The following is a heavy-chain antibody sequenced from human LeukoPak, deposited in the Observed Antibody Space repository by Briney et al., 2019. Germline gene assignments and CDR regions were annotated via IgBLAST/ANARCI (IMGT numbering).Heavy chain of an antibody. Sequence: PSETLSLTCTVSGGSISSYYWSWIRQPPGKGLEWIGYIYYSGSTKYKPSLKSRVTISVDTSKNQFSLKLSSVTAADTAVYYCARGRSLDAFDIWGQGTVVTVSS. CDR2: IYYSGST. CDR3: ARGRSLDAFDI. D-gene: IGHD3-3*01. J-gene: IGHJ3*02. V-gene: IGHV4-59*01. CDR1: GGSISSYY.